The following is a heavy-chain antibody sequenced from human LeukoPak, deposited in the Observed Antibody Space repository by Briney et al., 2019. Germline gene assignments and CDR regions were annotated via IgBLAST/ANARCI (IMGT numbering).Heavy chain of an antibody. V-gene: IGHV3-23*01. CDR1: GFTFSNYA. Sequence: GGSLRLSCAASGFTFSNYAMSWVRQAPGKGLEWVSTISGSGVTTYYADSVKGRFTISRDNSKNTLYLQMNSLRAEDTAVYYCAKDLRDYYYYGMDVWGQGTTVTVSS. CDR2: ISGSGVTT. J-gene: IGHJ6*02. CDR3: AKDLRDYYYYGMDV.